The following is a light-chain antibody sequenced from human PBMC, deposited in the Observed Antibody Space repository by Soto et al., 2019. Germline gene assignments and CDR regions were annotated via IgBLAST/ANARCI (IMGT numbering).Light chain of an antibody. CDR1: QSVSSY. J-gene: IGKJ4*01. CDR3: QQRSSLPLT. CDR2: DAS. Sequence: EIVLTQSPATLSLSPGERATISCRASQSVSSYLVWYQQKPGQAPRLLIYDASNRATGIPARFSGGGSGTDFTLTISSLEPEDFAVYYCQQRSSLPLTFGGGTKVEIK. V-gene: IGKV3-11*01.